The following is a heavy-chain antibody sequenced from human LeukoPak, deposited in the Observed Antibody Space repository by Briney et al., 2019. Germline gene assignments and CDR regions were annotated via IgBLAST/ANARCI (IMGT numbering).Heavy chain of an antibody. D-gene: IGHD1-26*01. CDR3: ARRYSGSYAGYFDS. J-gene: IGHJ4*02. Sequence: GGSLRLSCAASGFTFSDYYMSWIRQAPGKGLEWVSYISSTGSTIYYADSVKGRFTISRDNAKNSLYLQMNGLRAEDTAVYYCARRYSGSYAGYFDSWGQGTLVTVSS. V-gene: IGHV3-11*01. CDR1: GFTFSDYY. CDR2: ISSTGSTI.